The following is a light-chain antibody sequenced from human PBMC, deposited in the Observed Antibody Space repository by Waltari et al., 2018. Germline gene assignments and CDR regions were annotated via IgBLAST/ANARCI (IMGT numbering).Light chain of an antibody. CDR2: KDI. J-gene: IGLJ2*01. CDR1: ALPKQY. CDR3: QSADSSASYKV. V-gene: IGLV3-25*03. Sequence: SYDLSHPPSVSVSPGQTARLTHSGDALPKQYAFWYQQRPGQAPVLLIYKDIERPSGIPGRFSGSSSGTSVTLAISGVQAEVEADYYCQSADSSASYKVFGGGTQLTVL.